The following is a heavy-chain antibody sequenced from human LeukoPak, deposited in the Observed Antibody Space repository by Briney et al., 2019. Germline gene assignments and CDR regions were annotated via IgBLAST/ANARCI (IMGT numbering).Heavy chain of an antibody. D-gene: IGHD3-10*01. CDR1: GYTFTSYD. CDR2: MNPNSGNT. V-gene: IGHV1-8*01. Sequence: ASVKVSCKASGYTFTSYDINWVRQATGQGLEWMGWMNPNSGNTGYAQKFQGRVTMTRNPSISTAYMELSSLRSEAAAVYYCARESGLYGSGSRYWGQGTLVTVSS. J-gene: IGHJ4*02. CDR3: ARESGLYGSGSRY.